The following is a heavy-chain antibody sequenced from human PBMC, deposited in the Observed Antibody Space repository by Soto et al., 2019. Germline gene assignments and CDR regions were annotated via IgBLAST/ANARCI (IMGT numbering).Heavy chain of an antibody. V-gene: IGHV1-69*13. CDR1: VGTPSSYA. D-gene: IGHD3-3*01. CDR2: IIPIFGTA. CDR3: ARAVTIVGVVICPYYGMDG. Sequence: SVKVSCKASVGTPSSYAIISVRQAPGQGLEWMGGIIPIFGTANYAQKFQGRVTINADESTSTAYMEMSSLRSEDTAVYYCARAVTIVGVVICPYYGMDGWGQGTTVTV. J-gene: IGHJ6*02.